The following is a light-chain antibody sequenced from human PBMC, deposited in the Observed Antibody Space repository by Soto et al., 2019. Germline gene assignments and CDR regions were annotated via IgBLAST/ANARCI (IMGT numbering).Light chain of an antibody. J-gene: IGLJ3*02. Sequence: QSVLTQPASVSGSPGQAITISCTGTSSDVGGYNYVSWYQQHPGKAPKLMIYEVSNRPSGVSNRFSGSKSGNTASLTISGLQAEDEAEYYCSSHTSSSTWVFGGGTKVTVL. V-gene: IGLV2-14*01. CDR2: EVS. CDR1: SSDVGGYNY. CDR3: SSHTSSSTWV.